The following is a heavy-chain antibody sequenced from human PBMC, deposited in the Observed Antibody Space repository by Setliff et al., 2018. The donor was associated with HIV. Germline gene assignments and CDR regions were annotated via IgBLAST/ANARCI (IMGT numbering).Heavy chain of an antibody. D-gene: IGHD4-17*01. CDR3: AKAMGYGDYDWYFDL. Sequence: GGSLRLSCAASGFTFSSYGIHWVRQAPGKGLEWVAVIWYDGSNKYYAGSVKGRFTISRDNSKNTLYLQMNSLRAEDTAVYYCAKAMGYGDYDWYFDLWGRGTLVTVSS. CDR1: GFTFSSYG. J-gene: IGHJ2*01. V-gene: IGHV3-30*02. CDR2: IWYDGSNK.